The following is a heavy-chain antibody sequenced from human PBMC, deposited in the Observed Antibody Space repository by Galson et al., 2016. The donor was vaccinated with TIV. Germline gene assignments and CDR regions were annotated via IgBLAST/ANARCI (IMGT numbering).Heavy chain of an antibody. CDR3: SRGNWNYGMGGAMDV. D-gene: IGHD1-7*01. CDR2: TYYTSKWNT. CDR1: GDSVSGNTAA. J-gene: IGHJ6*02. Sequence: CAISGDSVSGNTAAWNWVRQSPSRGLEWLGRTYYTSKWNTDYAVSVKGRIIIRPDTSMNQVSLQLSSVIPGDPAVYYCSRGNWNYGMGGAMDVWGRGTTVTVSS. V-gene: IGHV6-1*01.